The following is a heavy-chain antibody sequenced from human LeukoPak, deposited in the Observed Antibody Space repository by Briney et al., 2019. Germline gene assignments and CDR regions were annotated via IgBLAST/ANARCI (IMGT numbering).Heavy chain of an antibody. V-gene: IGHV4-30-2*01. D-gene: IGHD2-2*01. CDR1: GGSISSGGYY. J-gene: IGHJ4*02. CDR3: ASWSKGGYCSSTSCSLDY. CDR2: IYHSGST. Sequence: SETLSLTCTVSGGSISSGGYYWSWIRQPPGKGLEWIGYIYHSGSTYYNPSLKSRVTISVDRSKNQFSLKLSSVTAADTAVYYCASWSKGGYCSSTSCSLDYWGQGTLVTVSS.